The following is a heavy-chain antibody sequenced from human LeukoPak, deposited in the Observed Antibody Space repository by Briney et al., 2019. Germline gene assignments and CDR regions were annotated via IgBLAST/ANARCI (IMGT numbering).Heavy chain of an antibody. J-gene: IGHJ4*02. V-gene: IGHV3-48*01. D-gene: IGHD5-24*01. Sequence: GGSLRLSCAASGFTFSSYSMNWVRQAPGKGLGWGSYISSNSSTIYYADSVKGRFTISRDNAKNSLYLQMNSLRAEDTAVYYCASVEDTPKGDGYWGQGTLVTVSS. CDR2: ISSNSSTI. CDR1: GFTFSSYS. CDR3: ASVEDTPKGDGY.